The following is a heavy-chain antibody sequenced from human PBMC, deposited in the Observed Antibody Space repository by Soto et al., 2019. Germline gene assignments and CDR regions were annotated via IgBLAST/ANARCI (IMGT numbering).Heavy chain of an antibody. CDR2: ISYDGSNK. J-gene: IGHJ4*02. CDR3: ARVASSSHPFDY. Sequence: QVQLVESGGGVVQPGRSPRLSCAASGFTFSSYAMHWVRQAPGKGLEWVAVISYDGSNKYYADSVKGRFTISRDNSKNTLYLQMNSLRAEDTAVYYCARVASSSHPFDYWGQGTLVTVSS. V-gene: IGHV3-30-3*01. CDR1: GFTFSSYA. D-gene: IGHD6-13*01.